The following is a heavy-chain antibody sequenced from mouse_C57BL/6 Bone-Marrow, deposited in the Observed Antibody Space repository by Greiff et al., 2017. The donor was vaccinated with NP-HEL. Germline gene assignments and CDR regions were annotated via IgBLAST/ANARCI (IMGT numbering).Heavy chain of an antibody. D-gene: IGHD1-1*01. J-gene: IGHJ4*01. CDR1: GFNIKDDY. CDR3: TTIYYGTRMDY. Sequence: EVQLQQSGAELVRPGASVKLSCTASGFNIKDDYMHWVKQRPEQGLEWIGWIDPENGDTEYASKFQGKATITADTSSNTAYLQLSSLTSEDTAVYYCTTIYYGTRMDYWGQGTSVTVSS. V-gene: IGHV14-4*01. CDR2: IDPENGDT.